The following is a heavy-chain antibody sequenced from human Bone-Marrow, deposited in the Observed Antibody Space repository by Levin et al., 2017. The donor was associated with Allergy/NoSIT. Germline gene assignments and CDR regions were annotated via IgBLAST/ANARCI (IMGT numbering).Heavy chain of an antibody. V-gene: IGHV4-30-2*06. J-gene: IGHJ3*02. Sequence: SCGVSGASITSGGFAWSWIRQSPGKGLEWIGFIYYSGYTYYNPSLKSRVTISMDKSKNHFSLMLNSVTAADTAVFYCARAPLVYGRAFDIWGQGTMVTVSS. D-gene: IGHD5/OR15-5a*01. CDR3: ARAPLVYGRAFDI. CDR2: IYYSGYT. CDR1: GASITSGGFA.